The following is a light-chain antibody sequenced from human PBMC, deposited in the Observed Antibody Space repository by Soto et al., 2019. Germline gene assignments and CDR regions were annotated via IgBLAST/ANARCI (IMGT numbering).Light chain of an antibody. CDR1: QTISSW. CDR3: QPYNSYSEA. J-gene: IGKJ1*01. CDR2: KAS. V-gene: IGKV1-5*03. Sequence: DIQMTKSPSTLSGSVGDRVTITCRASQTISSWLAWYQQKPGKAPKLLIYKASTLKSGVPSRFSGSGSGTEFTLTISSLQPDDFATYYCQPYNSYSEAFGQGTKVELK.